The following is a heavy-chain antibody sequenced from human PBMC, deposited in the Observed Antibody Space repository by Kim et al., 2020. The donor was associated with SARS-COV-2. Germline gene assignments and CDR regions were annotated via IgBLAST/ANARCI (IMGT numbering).Heavy chain of an antibody. CDR2: IIPIFGTA. CDR1: GGTFSSYA. J-gene: IGHJ6*02. V-gene: IGHV1-69*13. CDR3: DFGRTNGYYYYGMDV. D-gene: IGHD3-3*01. Sequence: SVKVSCKASGGTFSSYAISWVRQAPGQGLEWMGGIIPIFGTANYAQKFQGRVTITADESTSTAYMELSSLRSEDTAVYYCDFGRTNGYYYYGMDVWGQGKTVTDS.